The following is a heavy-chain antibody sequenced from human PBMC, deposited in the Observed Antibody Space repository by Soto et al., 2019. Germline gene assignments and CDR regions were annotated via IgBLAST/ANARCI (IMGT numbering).Heavy chain of an antibody. D-gene: IGHD3-10*01. V-gene: IGHV1-69*13. J-gene: IGHJ6*02. CDR1: GGTFSSYA. CDR3: ARDPTHIKMVRGVSNYYYYGMDV. CDR2: IIPIFGTA. Sequence: SVKVSCKASGGTFSSYAISWVRQAPGQGLEWMGGIIPIFGTANYAQKFQGRVTITADESTSTAYMELSSLRSEDTAVYCCARDPTHIKMVRGVSNYYYYGMDVWGQGTTVTVSS.